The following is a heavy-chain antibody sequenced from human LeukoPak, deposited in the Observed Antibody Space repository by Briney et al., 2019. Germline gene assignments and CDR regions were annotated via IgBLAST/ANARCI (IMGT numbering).Heavy chain of an antibody. CDR2: IKQDGSEK. Sequence: PGGSLRLSCAASGFTFSSYWMSWVRQAPGKGLEWVANIKQDGSEKYYVDSVKGRFTISRDNAKNSLYLQMNSLRAEDTAYYCARVKLVAGLSLFDPWGQGTLVTVSS. J-gene: IGHJ5*02. V-gene: IGHV3-7*01. D-gene: IGHD6-19*01. CDR3: ARVKLVAGLSLFDP. CDR1: GFTFSSYW.